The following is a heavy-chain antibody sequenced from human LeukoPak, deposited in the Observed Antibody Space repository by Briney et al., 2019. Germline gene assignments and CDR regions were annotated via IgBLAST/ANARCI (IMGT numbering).Heavy chain of an antibody. J-gene: IGHJ6*03. CDR2: ISGSGGST. D-gene: IGHD3-22*01. Sequence: GGSLRLSCAASGFTFSSYAMSWVRQAPGKGLEWVSAISGSGGSTYYADSVKGRFTISRDNSKNTLYLQMNSLRAEDTAVYYCAKDGGGYYPSYYYYMDVWGKGTTVTISS. CDR3: AKDGGGYYPSYYYYMDV. CDR1: GFTFSSYA. V-gene: IGHV3-23*01.